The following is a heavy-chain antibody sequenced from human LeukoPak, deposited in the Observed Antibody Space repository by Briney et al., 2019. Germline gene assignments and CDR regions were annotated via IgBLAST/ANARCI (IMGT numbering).Heavy chain of an antibody. Sequence: PSETLSLTCAVCGGSFSGYYWSWIRQPPGKGLEWIGEINHSGSTNYNPSLKSRVTISVDTSKNQFSLKLSSVTAADTAVYYCARGRITMVRGVLFDYWGQGTLVTVSS. V-gene: IGHV4-34*01. CDR3: ARGRITMVRGVLFDY. D-gene: IGHD3-10*01. CDR1: GGSFSGYY. J-gene: IGHJ4*02. CDR2: INHSGST.